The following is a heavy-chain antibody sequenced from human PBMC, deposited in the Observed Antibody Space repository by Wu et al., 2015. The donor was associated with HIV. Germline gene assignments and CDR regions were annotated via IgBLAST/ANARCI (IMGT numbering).Heavy chain of an antibody. D-gene: IGHD6-19*01. J-gene: IGHJ6*02. CDR2: IIPMFGTT. CDR3: ARVVGSSGRDYSYQGMDV. CDR1: GGTFSSRA. Sequence: QVQLVQSGAELKKPGSSVKVSCKASGGTFSSRAISWVRQAPGQGLEWMGRIIPMFGTTNYAQRFLGRVTISADESTSTAYMELSSLRSEDTAVYYCARVVGSSGRDYSYQGMDVWGQGTTVTVSS. V-gene: IGHV1-69*13.